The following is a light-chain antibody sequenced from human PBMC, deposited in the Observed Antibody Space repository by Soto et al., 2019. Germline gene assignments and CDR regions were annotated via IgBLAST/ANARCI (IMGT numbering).Light chain of an antibody. Sequence: EIVLTQSPGTLSLSPGERATLSCRASQSVSSTDLAWYQQKPGQAPRLLIYGSSSRATGVPDRFSGSGSGTDFTLTISRLEPEDFAVYYCQQSGTSPPFTFGSGTKVDIK. CDR3: QQSGTSPPFT. V-gene: IGKV3-20*01. CDR1: QSVSSTD. CDR2: GSS. J-gene: IGKJ3*01.